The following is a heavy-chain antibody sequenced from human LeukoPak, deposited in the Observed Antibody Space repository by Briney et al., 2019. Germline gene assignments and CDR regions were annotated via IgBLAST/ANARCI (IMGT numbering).Heavy chain of an antibody. V-gene: IGHV1-18*01. CDR3: ARESEQYQLLEELDY. Sequence: ASVKVSCKTSGYTFTSYGISWVRQAPGQGLEWMGWISAYNGNTNYAQKLQGRVTMTTDTSTSTAYMELRSLRSDDTAVYYCARESEQYQLLEELDYWGQGTLVTVSS. J-gene: IGHJ4*02. D-gene: IGHD2-2*01. CDR1: GYTFTSYG. CDR2: ISAYNGNT.